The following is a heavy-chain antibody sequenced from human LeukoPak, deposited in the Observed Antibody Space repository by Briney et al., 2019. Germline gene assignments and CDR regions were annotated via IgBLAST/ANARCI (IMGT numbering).Heavy chain of an antibody. CDR1: GFTFSGYA. CDR3: AKRVQGNTGPFHC. CDR2: ISGSGDNT. Sequence: GGSLRLPCAASGFTFSGYAMSWVRQAPGRGLEWVSGISGSGDNTYYADSVKGRFTISRDNSKNTLCLQMNSLRDEDTAVYYCAKRVQGNTGPFHCWGQGTLASVSS. D-gene: IGHD4-23*01. J-gene: IGHJ4*02. V-gene: IGHV3-23*01.